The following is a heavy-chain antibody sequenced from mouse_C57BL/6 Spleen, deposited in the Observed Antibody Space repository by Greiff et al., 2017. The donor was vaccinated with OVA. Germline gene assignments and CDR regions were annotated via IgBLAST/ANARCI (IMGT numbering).Heavy chain of an antibody. V-gene: IGHV5-17*01. CDR2: ISSGSSTI. D-gene: IGHD2-1*01. Sequence: EVMLVESGGGLVKPGGSLKLSCAASGFTFSDYGMHWVRQAPEKGLEWVAYISSGSSTIYYADTVKGRFTIFRDNAKNTLFLQMTSLRSEDTAMYYCARNHYGNTWFAYWGQGTLVTVSA. CDR3: ARNHYGNTWFAY. CDR1: GFTFSDYG. J-gene: IGHJ3*01.